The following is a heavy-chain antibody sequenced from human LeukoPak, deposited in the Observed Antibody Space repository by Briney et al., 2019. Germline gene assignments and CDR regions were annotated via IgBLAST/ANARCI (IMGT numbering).Heavy chain of an antibody. CDR3: VRSVDYFDNTGPHMMFDY. J-gene: IGHJ4*02. V-gene: IGHV4-59*02. CDR1: GGSGTGQC. D-gene: IGHD3-22*01. CDR2: LYHTGIT. Sequence: SDTLSLTCYVSGGSGTGQCWNWIRAPPGKGLEWIGYLYHTGITKYNPSLKSRVSMSVDTSKNQFFLKVNSVTAADTAVYHCVRSVDYFDNTGPHMMFDYWGQGSPVTVSS.